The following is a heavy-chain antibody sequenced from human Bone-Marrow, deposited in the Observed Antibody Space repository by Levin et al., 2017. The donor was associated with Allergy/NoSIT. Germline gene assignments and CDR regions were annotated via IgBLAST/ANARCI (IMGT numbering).Heavy chain of an antibody. Sequence: PGGSLRLSCAASGFTFSNAWMSWVRQAPGKGLEWVGRIKSKTDGGTTDYAAPVKGRFTISRDDSKNTLYLQMNSLKTEDTAVYYCTTEPLTTVKDDAFDIWGQGTMVTVSS. J-gene: IGHJ3*02. V-gene: IGHV3-15*01. CDR3: TTEPLTTVKDDAFDI. CDR2: IKSKTDGGTT. D-gene: IGHD4-17*01. CDR1: GFTFSNAW.